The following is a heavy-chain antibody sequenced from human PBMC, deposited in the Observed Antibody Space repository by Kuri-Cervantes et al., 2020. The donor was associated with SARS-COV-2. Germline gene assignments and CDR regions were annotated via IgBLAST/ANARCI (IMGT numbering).Heavy chain of an antibody. J-gene: IGHJ6*03. V-gene: IGHV4-4*07. D-gene: IGHD3-3*01. CDR1: GGSISSYY. CDR2: IYTSGIT. CDR3: ARWCGRTYSDLGYYYMDV. Sequence: GSLRLSCTVSGGSISSYYWSWIRQPAGKGLEGIWRIYTSGITNYNPSLKSRVTMSVDTSKNQFSLKLSSVTAADTAVYYCARWCGRTYSDLGYYYMDVWGKGTTVTVSS.